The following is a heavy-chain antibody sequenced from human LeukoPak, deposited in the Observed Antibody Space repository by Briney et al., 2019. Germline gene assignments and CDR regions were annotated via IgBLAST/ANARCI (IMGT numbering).Heavy chain of an antibody. J-gene: IGHJ4*02. CDR1: GFTFSSYA. CDR3: AKFHISRRGNYYFDY. CDR2: ISGSGGST. D-gene: IGHD6-13*01. Sequence: PGGSLRLSCAASGFTFSSYAMSWVRQAPGKGLEWVSAISGSGGSTYYADSVKVRFTISRDNSKNTLYLQMDSLRAEDTAVYYCAKFHISRRGNYYFDYWGQGTLVTVSS. V-gene: IGHV3-23*01.